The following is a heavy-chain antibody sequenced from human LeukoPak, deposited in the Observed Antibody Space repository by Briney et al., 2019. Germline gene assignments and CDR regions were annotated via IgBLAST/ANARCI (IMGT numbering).Heavy chain of an antibody. CDR2: ISSSSSYI. CDR1: GFTFSSYS. V-gene: IGHV3-21*01. J-gene: IGHJ4*02. Sequence: GGSLRLSCAASGFTFSSYSMNWVRQAPGKGLEWVSSISSSSSYIYYADSVKGRFTISRDNAKNSLYLQMNSPRAEDTAVYYCAREPPRYSYGSYYFDYWGQGTLVTVSS. CDR3: AREPPRYSYGSYYFDY. D-gene: IGHD5-18*01.